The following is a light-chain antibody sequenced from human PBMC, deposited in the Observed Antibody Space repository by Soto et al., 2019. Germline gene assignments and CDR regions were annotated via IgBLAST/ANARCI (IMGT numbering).Light chain of an antibody. Sequence: QSVLTQPPSASGTPGQRGTISCSGSSSNIGSNTVNWYQQLPGTAPKLLIYSNNQRPSGVPDRFSGSKSGTSASLAISGLHSEDEADYYCAAWDDSLNAEVFGGGTKLTVL. CDR1: SSNIGSNT. CDR3: AAWDDSLNAEV. CDR2: SNN. V-gene: IGLV1-44*01. J-gene: IGLJ2*01.